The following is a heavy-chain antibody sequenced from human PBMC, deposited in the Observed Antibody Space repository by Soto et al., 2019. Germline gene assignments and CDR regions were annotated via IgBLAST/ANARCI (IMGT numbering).Heavy chain of an antibody. J-gene: IGHJ6*02. V-gene: IGHV3-7*01. CDR2: IKQDGSEK. D-gene: IGHD3-3*01. CDR3: ARDGAGYYDFWSGSTIPYGLDV. Sequence: GGPLRLSCAASGLTFSSYAMTWVRQAPGKGLEWVANIKQDGSEKYYVDSVKGRFTISRDDAKNSLYLQMNSLRAEDTAVYYCARDGAGYYDFWSGSTIPYGLDVWGQGTTVTVSS. CDR1: GLTFSSYA.